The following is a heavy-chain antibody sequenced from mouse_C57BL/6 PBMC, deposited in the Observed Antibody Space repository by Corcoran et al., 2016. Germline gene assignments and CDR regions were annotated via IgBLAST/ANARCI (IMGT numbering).Heavy chain of an antibody. J-gene: IGHJ2*01. D-gene: IGHD1-1*01. Sequence: QIQLVQSGPELKKPGETVKISCKASGYTFTTYGMSWVKQAPGKGLKWMGWINTYSGVPTYADDFKGRFVFSLETSASTAYLQINNLKNEDTATYFCARQGTTGPYYFDYWGQGTTLTVSS. CDR1: GYTFTTYG. CDR3: ARQGTTGPYYFDY. CDR2: INTYSGVP. V-gene: IGHV9-3*01.